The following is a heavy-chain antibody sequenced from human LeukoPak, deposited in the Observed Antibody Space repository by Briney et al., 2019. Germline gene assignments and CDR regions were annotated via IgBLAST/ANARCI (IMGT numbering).Heavy chain of an antibody. CDR1: GYSISSGYY. Sequence: SETLSLTCTVSGYSISSGYYWGWIRQPPGKGLEWIGSIYHSGSTYYNPSLKSRVTISVDTSKNQFSLKLSSVTAADTAVYYCARIYDYVWGSYRYTGYYFDYWGQGTLVTVSS. D-gene: IGHD3-16*02. CDR2: IYHSGST. V-gene: IGHV4-38-2*02. J-gene: IGHJ4*02. CDR3: ARIYDYVWGSYRYTGYYFDY.